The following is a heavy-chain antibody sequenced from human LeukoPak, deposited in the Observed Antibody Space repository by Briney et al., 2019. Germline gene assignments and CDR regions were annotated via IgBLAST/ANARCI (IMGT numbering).Heavy chain of an antibody. CDR1: GGSISSYY. Sequence: SETLSLTCTVSGGSISSYYWSWIRQPPGKGLEWTGYLFYSGNTNSNPSLKSRVTISTDTSKNQFSLRLKSVTAADTAVYFCGRVRTGNTGSPEYFEDWGQGTLVTVSS. CDR3: GRVRTGNTGSPEYFED. D-gene: IGHD5-12*01. CDR2: LFYSGNT. J-gene: IGHJ1*01. V-gene: IGHV4-59*01.